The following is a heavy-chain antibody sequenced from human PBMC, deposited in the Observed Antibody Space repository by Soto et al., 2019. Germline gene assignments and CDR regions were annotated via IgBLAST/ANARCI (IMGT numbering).Heavy chain of an antibody. CDR2: ISATTTYK. D-gene: IGHD2-8*02. J-gene: IGHJ2*01. Sequence: GGSLRLSCTASGFTFDTYTMNWLRQAPGRGLEWVSSISATTTYKYYAASVEGRFTISRDNAKNSLYLQTNSMGTEDTAVYYCARGSASKSGHLWYFDLWGRGTLVTVSS. CDR1: GFTFDTYT. V-gene: IGHV3-21*01. CDR3: ARGSASKSGHLWYFDL.